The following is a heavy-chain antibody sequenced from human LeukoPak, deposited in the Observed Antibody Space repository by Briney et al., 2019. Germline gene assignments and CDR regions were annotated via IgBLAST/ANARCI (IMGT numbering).Heavy chain of an antibody. D-gene: IGHD5-12*01. CDR3: AGDSGYYAFDI. CDR2: IYYSGST. V-gene: IGHV4-59*01. Sequence: ASETLSLTCTVSGGSISSYYWSWIRQPPGKGLEWIGYIYYSGSTNYNPSLKSRVTISVDTSKNQFSLKLSSVTAADTAVYYCAGDSGYYAFDIWGQGTMVTVSS. J-gene: IGHJ3*02. CDR1: GGSISSYY.